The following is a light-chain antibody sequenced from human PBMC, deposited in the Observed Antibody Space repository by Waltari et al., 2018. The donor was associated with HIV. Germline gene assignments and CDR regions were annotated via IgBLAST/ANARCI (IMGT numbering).Light chain of an antibody. V-gene: IGLV3-21*04. CDR2: SDS. CDR1: NLGRKS. J-gene: IGLJ1*01. Sequence: SYVLTQPPSVSVAPGKTARINCWGNNLGRKSVHWYQQKPGQGPVLVIYSDSGRPPGIPERFSGSNSGNTATLTISRVEAGDEADYYCQVWDSSSDHPVFGTGTKVTVL. CDR3: QVWDSSSDHPV.